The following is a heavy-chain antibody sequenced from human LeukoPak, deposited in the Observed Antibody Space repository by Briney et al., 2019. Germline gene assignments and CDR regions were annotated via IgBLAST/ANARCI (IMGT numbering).Heavy chain of an antibody. D-gene: IGHD5-24*01. Sequence: GGSLRLSCAASGFKFSSYWMTWVRQAPGKGLEWVANIKQDGSEKYYMSSVRGRFTISRDNAKNSLYLQMNNVRAEDTAVYYCAREEVRSFDNWGQGTLVTVSS. J-gene: IGHJ4*02. CDR2: IKQDGSEK. CDR1: GFKFSSYW. V-gene: IGHV3-7*03. CDR3: AREEVRSFDN.